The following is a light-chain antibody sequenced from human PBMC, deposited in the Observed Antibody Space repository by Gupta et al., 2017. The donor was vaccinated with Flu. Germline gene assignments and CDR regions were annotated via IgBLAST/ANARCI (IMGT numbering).Light chain of an antibody. J-gene: IGLJ3*02. CDR3: QSYDTSLSGWV. CDR1: SSTIGAGYD. Sequence: QSVLTQPPSVSAAPGQRVPISCTGSSSTIGAGYDVHWYQQLPGTAPKVLIYGSSNRPSGVPDRFFASKSGTSASLAITGLQAEDEADYYCQSYDTSLSGWVFGGGTKVTAL. V-gene: IGLV1-40*01. CDR2: GSS.